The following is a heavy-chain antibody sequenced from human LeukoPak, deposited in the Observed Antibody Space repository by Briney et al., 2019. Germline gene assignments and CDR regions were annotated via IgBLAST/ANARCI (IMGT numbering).Heavy chain of an antibody. D-gene: IGHD1-26*01. CDR3: ARGGKFSWFDP. CDR1: GFTFSSYD. V-gene: IGHV3-13*01. J-gene: IGHJ5*02. Sequence: PGGSLRLSCAASGFTFSSYDMHWVRQATGKGLEWVSAIGTAGDTYYPGSVKGRFTISRENAENSLYLQMNSLRAGDTAVYYCARGGKFSWFDPWGQGTLVTVSS. CDR2: IGTAGDT.